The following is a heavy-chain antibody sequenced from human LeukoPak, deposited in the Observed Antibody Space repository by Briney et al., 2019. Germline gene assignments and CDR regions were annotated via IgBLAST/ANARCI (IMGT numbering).Heavy chain of an antibody. D-gene: IGHD1-26*01. Sequence: SETLSLTCTVSGGSISSYYWSWIRQPPGKGLEWIGYICYSGSTNYNPSLKSRVTISVDTSKNQFSLKLSSVTAADTAVYYCARVYRGSYFYRVGMDVWGQGTTVTVSS. V-gene: IGHV4-59*01. J-gene: IGHJ6*02. CDR3: ARVYRGSYFYRVGMDV. CDR2: ICYSGST. CDR1: GGSISSYY.